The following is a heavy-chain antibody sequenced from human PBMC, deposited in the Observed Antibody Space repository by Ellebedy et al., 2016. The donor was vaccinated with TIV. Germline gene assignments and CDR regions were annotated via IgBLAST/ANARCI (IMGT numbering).Heavy chain of an antibody. CDR2: ISGSGGST. Sequence: GGSLRLXXAASGFTFSSYAMSWVRQAPGKGLEWVSAISGSGGSTYYADSVKGRFTISRDNSKNTLYLQMNSLRAEDTAVYYCAREWLRCFDYWGQGTLVTVSS. CDR1: GFTFSSYA. CDR3: AREWLRCFDY. J-gene: IGHJ4*02. V-gene: IGHV3-23*01. D-gene: IGHD5-12*01.